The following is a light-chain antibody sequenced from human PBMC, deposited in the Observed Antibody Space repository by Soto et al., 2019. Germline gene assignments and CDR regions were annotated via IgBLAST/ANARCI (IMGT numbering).Light chain of an antibody. CDR1: SSEVGSYNL. J-gene: IGLJ2*01. CDR3: CSYAGSSRL. V-gene: IGLV2-23*01. Sequence: QSALTQPASVSGSPGQSITISCTGTSSEVGSYNLVSWYQQHPGKAPKLMIYEGSKRPSGVSNRFSGSNSGNTASLTISGLQAEDEADYYCCSYAGSSRLFGGGTKLTVL. CDR2: EGS.